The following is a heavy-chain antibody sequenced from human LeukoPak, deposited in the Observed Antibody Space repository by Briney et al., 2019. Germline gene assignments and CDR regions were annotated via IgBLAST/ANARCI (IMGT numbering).Heavy chain of an antibody. J-gene: IGHJ1*01. CDR3: ASGQYQLLFPYRAEYLQH. CDR2: IYTSGST. V-gene: IGHV4-61*02. CDR1: GGSLSSGSYY. Sequence: PSQTLSPTCTVSGGSLSSGSYYWSWIRQPAGKGLEWIGRIYTSGSTNYNPSLKSRVTISVDTSKNQFSLKLSSVTAADTAVYYCASGQYQLLFPYRAEYLQHWGQGTLVTVSS. D-gene: IGHD2-2*01.